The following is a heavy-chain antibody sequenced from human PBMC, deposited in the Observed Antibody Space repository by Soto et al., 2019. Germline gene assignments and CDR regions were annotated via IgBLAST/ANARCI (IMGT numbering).Heavy chain of an antibody. CDR3: AHRPPVLRYFDWFDY. Sequence: QITLKESGPTLVKPTQTLTLPCTFSGFSLSTSGVGVGWIRQPPGKALEWLALIYWNDDKRYSPSLKSRLTITKDTSKNQVVLTMTNMDPVDTATYYCAHRPPVLRYFDWFDYWGQGTLVTVSS. J-gene: IGHJ4*02. CDR2: IYWNDDK. CDR1: GFSLSTSGVG. V-gene: IGHV2-5*01. D-gene: IGHD3-9*01.